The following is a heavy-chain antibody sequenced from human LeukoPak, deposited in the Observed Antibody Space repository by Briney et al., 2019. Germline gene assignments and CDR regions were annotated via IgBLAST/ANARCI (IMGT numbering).Heavy chain of an antibody. Sequence: SETLSLTCTVSGGSLSSYYWSWIRQPPGKGLEWIGEISHSGSTNYNPSLKSRVAISIDTSKNQFSLKLSSVTAADTAVYYCARGDYYDSSGYYYRHFDYWGQGTLVTVSS. J-gene: IGHJ4*02. CDR3: ARGDYYDSSGYYYRHFDY. CDR1: GGSLSSYY. D-gene: IGHD3-22*01. CDR2: ISHSGST. V-gene: IGHV4-34*01.